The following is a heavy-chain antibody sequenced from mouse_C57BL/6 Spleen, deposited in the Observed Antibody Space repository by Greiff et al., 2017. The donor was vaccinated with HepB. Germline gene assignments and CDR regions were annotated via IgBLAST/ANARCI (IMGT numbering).Heavy chain of an antibody. J-gene: IGHJ2*01. Sequence: VQLQQSGAELAKPGASVKLSCKASGYTFTSYWMHWVKQRPGQGLEWIGYINPSSGYTKYNQKYKDKATLTADKSSSTAYMQLSSLTYEDSAVYYCATTVVARGFDYWGQGTTLTVSS. CDR1: GYTFTSYW. V-gene: IGHV1-7*01. CDR3: ATTVVARGFDY. D-gene: IGHD1-1*01. CDR2: INPSSGYT.